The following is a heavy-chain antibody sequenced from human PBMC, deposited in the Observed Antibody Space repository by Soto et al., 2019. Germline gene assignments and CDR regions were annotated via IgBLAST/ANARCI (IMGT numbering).Heavy chain of an antibody. J-gene: IGHJ5*02. Sequence: GASVKVSCKDSGYMFTGYYIHWVRQAPGQGLEWMGWINPNSGGTKYAQKFQGWVTMTGDTSISTVYLELSRLTSDDTAVYYCAREGDYDFWSGYPRRYNWLDPWGQGTLVTVS. CDR3: AREGDYDFWSGYPRRYNWLDP. V-gene: IGHV1-2*04. CDR1: GYMFTGYY. D-gene: IGHD3-3*01. CDR2: INPNSGGT.